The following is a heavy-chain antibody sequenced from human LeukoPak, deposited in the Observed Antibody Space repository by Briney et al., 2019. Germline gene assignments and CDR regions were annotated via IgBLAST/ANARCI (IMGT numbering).Heavy chain of an antibody. D-gene: IGHD2-15*01. CDR1: GFTFSSYA. V-gene: IGHV3-23*01. J-gene: IGHJ3*02. Sequence: GGSLRLSCAASGFTFSSYAMSWVRQAPGKGLEWVSAISGSGGSTHYADSVKGRFTISRDNSKNTLYLQMNSLRAEDTAVYYCAKGAQQDIVVVVAANHAFDIWGQGTMVTVSS. CDR2: ISGSGGST. CDR3: AKGAQQDIVVVVAANHAFDI.